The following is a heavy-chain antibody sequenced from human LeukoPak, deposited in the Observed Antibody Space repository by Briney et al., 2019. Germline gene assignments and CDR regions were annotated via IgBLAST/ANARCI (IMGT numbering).Heavy chain of an antibody. J-gene: IGHJ4*02. CDR3: ARDFWNLYENNDSNRDFDN. V-gene: IGHV1-18*01. CDR2: IAGDR. Sequence: ASVKVSCKASGCTFSNYVSWVRQAPGQGLEWMAWIAGDRIYAPQFQGRLIISTDPSTSTAYMELRSLRSDDTAVYYCARDFWNLYENNDSNRDFDNWGQGTLLTVSS. CDR1: GCTFSNY. D-gene: IGHD7-27*01.